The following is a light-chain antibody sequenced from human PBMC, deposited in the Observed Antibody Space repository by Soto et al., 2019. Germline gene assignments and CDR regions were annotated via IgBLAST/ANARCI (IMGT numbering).Light chain of an antibody. CDR1: QSVLYSSNNKNY. J-gene: IGKJ1*01. V-gene: IGKV4-1*01. Sequence: DIVMTQSPDSLAVSLGERATINCKSSQSVLYSSNNKNYLAWYQQKPGQPPKLLIYWASTRESGVPDRFSGSGSGTDFTLTISSLQAEDVAVYYCQQYYSTPAQFGQGTKVEIK. CDR2: WAS. CDR3: QQYYSTPAQ.